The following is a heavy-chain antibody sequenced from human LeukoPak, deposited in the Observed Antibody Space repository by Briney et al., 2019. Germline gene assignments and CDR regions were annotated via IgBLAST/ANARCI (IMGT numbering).Heavy chain of an antibody. D-gene: IGHD3-22*01. V-gene: IGHV1-18*01. CDR3: ASSVAEYYYDRSFDY. CDR1: GYTFTTYG. Sequence: ASVKVSCKASGYTFTTYGINWLRQAPGQGLAWMGWISTYNSNTHYAQKLQGRVTMTTDASTSTAYMELRSLRSDDTAVYYCASSVAEYYYDRSFDYWGQGILVTVSS. J-gene: IGHJ4*02. CDR2: ISTYNSNT.